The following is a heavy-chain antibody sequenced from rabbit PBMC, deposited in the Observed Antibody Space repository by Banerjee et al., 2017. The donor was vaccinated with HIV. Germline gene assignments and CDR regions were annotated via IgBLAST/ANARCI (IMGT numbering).Heavy chain of an antibody. Sequence: QEQLVESGGGLVKPGASLTLTCTASGFSFSSSYYMCWVRQAPGKGLEWIACIYAGSSGSTYYASWAKGRFTISKTSSTTVTLEVTSLTAADTATYFCARFPDAHYDDGNIILWGQGTLVTVS. J-gene: IGHJ3*01. CDR3: ARFPDAHYDDGNIIL. CDR1: GFSFSSSYY. CDR2: IYAGSSGST. V-gene: IGHV1S45*01. D-gene: IGHD2-1*01.